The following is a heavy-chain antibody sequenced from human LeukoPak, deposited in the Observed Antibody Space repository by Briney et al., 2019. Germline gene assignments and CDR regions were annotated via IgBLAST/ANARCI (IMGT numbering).Heavy chain of an antibody. CDR3: RSGTDTFDY. J-gene: IGHJ4*02. Sequence: PGGSLRLSCAASGFTFSSSAMHWVRQAPGKGLEWVAIISYDGSTKYYADSVEGRFMISRDNSKSTLYLQINSLRAEDTAVYYCRSGTDTFDYWGQGTLVTVSS. CDR1: GFTFSSSA. CDR2: ISYDGSTK. V-gene: IGHV3-30*04. D-gene: IGHD3-10*01.